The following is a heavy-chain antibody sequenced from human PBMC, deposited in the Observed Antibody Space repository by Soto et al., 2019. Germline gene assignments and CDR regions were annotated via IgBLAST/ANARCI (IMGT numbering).Heavy chain of an antibody. D-gene: IGHD6-19*01. V-gene: IGHV3-30*04. CDR3: ASAVSCSGRAGCCDP. CDR2: ISSDEAYK. Sequence: SLRLSSVGSAGTSSPPLHWVRQAPGKGRKWLVFISSDEAYKGYADSVKGRFTISRDNSKNTLYLQMNRLRAEDTAVYYCASAVSCSGRAGCCDPLGQGT. J-gene: IGHJ5*02. CDR1: AGTSSPP.